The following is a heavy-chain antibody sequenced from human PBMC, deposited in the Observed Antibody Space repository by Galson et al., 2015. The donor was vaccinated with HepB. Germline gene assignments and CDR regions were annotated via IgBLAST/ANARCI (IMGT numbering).Heavy chain of an antibody. CDR2: INSLGNYI. J-gene: IGHJ3*01. Sequence: SLRLSCAASRSTFRDYSMNWVRQVPGKGLEWVASINSLGNYIYYGGSVRSRFTISRDNAKSSLFLQMTSLRDEDTAIYYCARVTVEMTVATAEYDAFAVWGQGTMVTVSS. D-gene: IGHD5-12*01. CDR1: RSTFRDYS. CDR3: ARVTVEMTVATAEYDAFAV. V-gene: IGHV3-21*01.